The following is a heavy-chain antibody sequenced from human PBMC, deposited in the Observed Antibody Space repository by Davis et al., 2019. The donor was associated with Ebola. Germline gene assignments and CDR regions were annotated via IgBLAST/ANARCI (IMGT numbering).Heavy chain of an antibody. Sequence: AASVKVSCKASGGTFSSYAISWVRQAPGQGLEWMGGIIPIFGTANYAQKFQGRVTITADKSTSTAYMELSSLRSEDTAVYYCASNLADYDILTGYAEGGYWGQGTLVTVSS. J-gene: IGHJ4*02. V-gene: IGHV1-69*06. CDR2: IIPIFGTA. CDR3: ASNLADYDILTGYAEGGY. CDR1: GGTFSSYA. D-gene: IGHD3-9*01.